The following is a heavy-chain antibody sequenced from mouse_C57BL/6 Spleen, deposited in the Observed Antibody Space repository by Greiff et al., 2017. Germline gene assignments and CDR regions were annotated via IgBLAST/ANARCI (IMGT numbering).Heavy chain of an antibody. Sequence: VQGVESGAELARPGASVKLSCKASGYTFTSYGISWVKQRTGQGLEWIGEIYPRSGNTYYNEKFKGKATLTADKSSSTAYMELRSLTSEDSAVYFCARSETGTKFAYWGQGTLVTVSA. CDR3: ARSETGTKFAY. J-gene: IGHJ3*01. CDR1: GYTFTSYG. CDR2: IYPRSGNT. V-gene: IGHV1-81*01. D-gene: IGHD4-1*01.